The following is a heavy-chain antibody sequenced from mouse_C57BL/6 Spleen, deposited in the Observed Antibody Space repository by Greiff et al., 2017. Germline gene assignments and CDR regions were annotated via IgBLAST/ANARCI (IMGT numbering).Heavy chain of an antibody. CDR2: IYPSDSET. CDR1: GYTFTSYW. Sequence: QVQLQQPGAELVRPGSSVKLSCKASGYTFTSYWMDWVKQRPGQGLEWIGNIYPSDSETHYNQKFKDKATLTVDKSSSTAYMQLSSLTSEDSAVYYCARYVRSFAMDYWGQGTSVTVSS. J-gene: IGHJ4*01. V-gene: IGHV1-61*01. CDR3: ARYVRSFAMDY.